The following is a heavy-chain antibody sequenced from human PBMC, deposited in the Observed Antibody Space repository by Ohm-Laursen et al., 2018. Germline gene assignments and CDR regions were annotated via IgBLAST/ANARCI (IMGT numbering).Heavy chain of an antibody. Sequence: TQTLTLTCTFSGFSLITSGVGVGWIRQPPGKALEWLALIYWNDDERYSPSLKNRLTITKDTSKNQVVLTMTDMDPVDTATYYCVFSVVYRSSSIPPNFDFWGQGTLVTVSS. CDR1: GFSLITSGVG. CDR2: IYWNDDE. CDR3: VFSVVYRSSSIPPNFDF. J-gene: IGHJ4*02. V-gene: IGHV2-5*04. D-gene: IGHD6-6*01.